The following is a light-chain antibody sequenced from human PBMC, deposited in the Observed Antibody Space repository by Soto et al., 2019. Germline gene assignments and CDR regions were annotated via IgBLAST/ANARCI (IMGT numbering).Light chain of an antibody. CDR1: SNDVGLYNL. CDR2: EGG. J-gene: IGLJ1*01. Sequence: QSALTQPASVSGSPGQSITISCTGTSNDVGLYNLVSWYQQHPGKAPKLMIYEGGKRPSGVSNRFSGSKSGNTASLTISGLQAEDEADYYCCSYAGHTTSVFGAGTKLTVL. CDR3: CSYAGHTTSV. V-gene: IGLV2-23*01.